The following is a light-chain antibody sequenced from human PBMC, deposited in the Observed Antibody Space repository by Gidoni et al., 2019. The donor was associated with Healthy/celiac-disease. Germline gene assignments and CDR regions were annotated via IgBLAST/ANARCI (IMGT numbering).Light chain of an antibody. Sequence: DIQMPQSPSSLSASVGDRVTITCRASQSISSYLNWYQQKPGKAPKLLIYAASRLQSGVPSRFSGSGSGTDFTLTISRLQPEDFATYYCQQSYSTPRTFGQGTKVEIK. J-gene: IGKJ1*01. V-gene: IGKV1-39*01. CDR2: AAS. CDR1: QSISSY. CDR3: QQSYSTPRT.